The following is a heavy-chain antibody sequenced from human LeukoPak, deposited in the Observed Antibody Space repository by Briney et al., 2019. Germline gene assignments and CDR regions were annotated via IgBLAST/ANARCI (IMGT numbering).Heavy chain of an antibody. CDR3: GRAGPVTKDHFMDV. CDR1: GFTFTNYW. D-gene: IGHD2-2*01. V-gene: IGHV3-7*01. Sequence: GSLRLSCAVSGFTFTNYWMSWARQSPGKGLEWVANIYLDGSRAYYVDSAKGRFTISRDNAKNSLFLQMNSLSAEDTAVYYCGRAGPVTKDHFMDVWGKGTTVTVSS. J-gene: IGHJ6*03. CDR2: IYLDGSRA.